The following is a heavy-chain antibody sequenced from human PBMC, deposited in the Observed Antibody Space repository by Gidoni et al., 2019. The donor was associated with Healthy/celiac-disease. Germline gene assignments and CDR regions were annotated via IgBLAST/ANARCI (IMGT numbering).Heavy chain of an antibody. V-gene: IGHV4-34*01. CDR1: GGSFSGYY. Sequence: QVQLQQWGAGLLKPSETLSLTCAVYGGSFSGYYWRWLRQPPGKGLEWIGEINHRGSTNYNPSLKSRVTISVDTSKNQFSLKLSSVTAADTAVYYCACRPYYYYMDVWGKGTTVTVSS. CDR2: INHRGST. J-gene: IGHJ6*03. CDR3: ACRPYYYYMDV.